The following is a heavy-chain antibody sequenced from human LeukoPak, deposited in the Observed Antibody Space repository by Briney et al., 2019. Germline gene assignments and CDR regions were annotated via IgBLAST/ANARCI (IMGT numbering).Heavy chain of an antibody. Sequence: SETLSLTCTVSGGSVSSGSYYWSWIRQPPGKGLEWIGYIYYSGSTNYNPSLKSRVTISVDMSKNQFSLKLSSVTAADTAVYYCARGESYYRHFDYWGQGTLVTVSS. J-gene: IGHJ4*02. CDR3: ARGESYYRHFDY. CDR1: GGSVSSGSYY. D-gene: IGHD3-10*01. V-gene: IGHV4-61*01. CDR2: IYYSGST.